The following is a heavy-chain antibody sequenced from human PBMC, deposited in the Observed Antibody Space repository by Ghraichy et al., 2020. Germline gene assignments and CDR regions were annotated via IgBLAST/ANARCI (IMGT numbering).Heavy chain of an antibody. J-gene: IGHJ6*02. CDR3: ARALSTGGNYLYYYYYGMDV. CDR2: ISGSGGST. V-gene: IGHV3-23*01. CDR1: GFTFSSYA. D-gene: IGHD4-23*01. Sequence: GGSLRLSCAASGFTFSSYAMSWVRQAPGKGLEWVSAISGSGGSTYYADSVKGRFTISRDNSKNTLYLQMNSLRAEDTAVYYCARALSTGGNYLYYYYYGMDVWGQGTTVTVSS.